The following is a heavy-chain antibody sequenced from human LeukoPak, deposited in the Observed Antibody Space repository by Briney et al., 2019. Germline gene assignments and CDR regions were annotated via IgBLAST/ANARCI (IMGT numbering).Heavy chain of an antibody. CDR2: IRSKAYGGTT. CDR1: GFTFSSYG. D-gene: IGHD6-6*01. Sequence: PGGTLRLSCAASGFTFSSYGMSWFRQAPGKGLEWVGFIRSKAYGGTTEYAASVKGRFTISRDDSKRIAYLQMNSLKTEDTAVYYCTRDLSTSSDFYYYYYYMDVWGKGTTVTVSS. CDR3: TRDLSTSSDFYYYYYYMDV. V-gene: IGHV3-49*03. J-gene: IGHJ6*03.